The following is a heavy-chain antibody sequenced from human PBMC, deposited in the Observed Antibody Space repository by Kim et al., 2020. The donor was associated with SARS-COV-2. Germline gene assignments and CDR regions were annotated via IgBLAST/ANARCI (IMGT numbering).Heavy chain of an antibody. J-gene: IGHJ5*02. CDR1: GGSVSSGSYY. Sequence: SETLSLTCTVSGGSVSSGSYYWSWIRQPPGKGLEWIGYIYYSGSTNYNPSLKSRVTISVDTSKNQFSLKLSSVTAADTAVYYCARDTYQEYQLLYWKWFDPWGQGTLVTVSS. CDR3: ARDTYQEYQLLYWKWFDP. D-gene: IGHD2-2*02. V-gene: IGHV4-61*01. CDR2: IYYSGST.